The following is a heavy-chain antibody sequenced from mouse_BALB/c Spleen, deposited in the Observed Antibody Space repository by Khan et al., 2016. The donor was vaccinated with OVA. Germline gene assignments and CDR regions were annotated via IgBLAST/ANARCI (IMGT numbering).Heavy chain of an antibody. Sequence: VELVESGAGLVKPGGSLKLSCTASGFTFSDYGMAWVQQAPGKGPEWVALINSLTDNIKYADNFKGRFTISRENAKNTPYLQMSSLRSEDTAMSYFARSWAMDYWGQGTSVTVSS. CDR2: INSLTDNI. CDR3: ARSWAMDY. J-gene: IGHJ4*01. V-gene: IGHV5-15*02. CDR1: GFTFSDYG.